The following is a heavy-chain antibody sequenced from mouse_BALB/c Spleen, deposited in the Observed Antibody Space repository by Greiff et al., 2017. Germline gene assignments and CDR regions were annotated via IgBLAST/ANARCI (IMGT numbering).Heavy chain of an antibody. CDR3: ARDPGSFAY. V-gene: IGHV5-6-3*01. CDR1: GFTFSSYG. J-gene: IGHJ3*01. Sequence: EVKVEESGGGLVQPGGSLKLSCAASGFTFSSYGMSWVRQTPDKRLELVATINSNGGSTYYPDSVKGRFTISRDNAKNTLYLQMSSLKSEDTAMYYCARDPGSFAYWGQGTLVTVSA. CDR2: INSNGGST.